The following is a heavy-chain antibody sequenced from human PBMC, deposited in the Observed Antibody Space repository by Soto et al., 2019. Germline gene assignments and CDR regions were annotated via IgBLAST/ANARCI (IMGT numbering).Heavy chain of an antibody. V-gene: IGHV4-59*01. CDR3: ARDLHAGFTHYFDP. J-gene: IGHJ5*02. D-gene: IGHD1-26*01. CDR1: GGSITAYH. CDR2: PCLTGNR. Sequence: SQTLARTGLVFGGSITAYHWSWIRPFPSQGLELIACPCLTGNRNDNPSLQSRVTISMDTSKNQLSLKLTSKTAADTAVYYCARDLHAGFTHYFDPWGQGTMVTVSS.